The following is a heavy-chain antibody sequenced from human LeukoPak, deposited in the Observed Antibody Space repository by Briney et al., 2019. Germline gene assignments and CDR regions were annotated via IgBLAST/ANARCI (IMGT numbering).Heavy chain of an antibody. D-gene: IGHD5-12*01. Sequence: ASVKVSCKASGGTFSSYAISWVRQAPGQGLEWMGGIIPIFGTANYAQKFQGRVTITADESTSIAYMELSSLRSEDTAVYYCASGSSGGVATMYWGQGTLVTVSS. CDR3: ASGSSGGVATMY. J-gene: IGHJ4*02. CDR1: GGTFSSYA. CDR2: IIPIFGTA. V-gene: IGHV1-69*13.